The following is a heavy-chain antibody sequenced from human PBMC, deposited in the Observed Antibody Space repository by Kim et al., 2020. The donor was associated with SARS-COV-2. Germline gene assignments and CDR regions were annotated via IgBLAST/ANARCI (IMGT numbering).Heavy chain of an antibody. D-gene: IGHD1-26*01. Sequence: GGSLRLSCAASGFTVSSNYMSWVRQAPGKGLEWVSVIYSGGSTYYADSVKGRFTISRHNSKNTLYLQINSLRAEDTAVYYCARVHTPLGTEWEPGEWFDPWGQGTLVTVSS. CDR3: ARVHTPLGTEWEPGEWFDP. CDR2: IYSGGST. J-gene: IGHJ5*02. V-gene: IGHV3-53*04. CDR1: GFTVSSNY.